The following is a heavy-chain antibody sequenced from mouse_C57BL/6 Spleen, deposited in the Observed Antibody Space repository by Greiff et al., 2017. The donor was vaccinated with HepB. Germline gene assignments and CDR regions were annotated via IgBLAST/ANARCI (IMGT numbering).Heavy chain of an antibody. J-gene: IGHJ2*01. CDR2: ISYSGNT. CDR1: GYSITSGYG. D-gene: IGHD1-2*01. Sequence: EVKLMESGPGLVKPSQSLSLTCTVTGYSITSGYGWNWIRQFPGNKLEWMGYISYSGNTNYNPSLKSRISITRDTSNNQFVLQLNSVPTEDTATYYCARTARIKYWGQGTTLTVSS. CDR3: ARTARIKY. V-gene: IGHV3-2*02.